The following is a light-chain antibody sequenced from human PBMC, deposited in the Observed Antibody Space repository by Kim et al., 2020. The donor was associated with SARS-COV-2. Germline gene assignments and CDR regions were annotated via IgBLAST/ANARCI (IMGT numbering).Light chain of an antibody. CDR3: QQYDSVPLT. CDR2: DAS. V-gene: IGKV1-33*01. J-gene: IGKJ4*01. CDR1: QDINNY. Sequence: ASVGDRVTITCRASQDINNYLDWYQQKPGKAPKPLICDASNLESGVPSRFGGSGSGTDFTLTISNLQPEDIATYYCQQYDSVPLTFGGGTRLDIK.